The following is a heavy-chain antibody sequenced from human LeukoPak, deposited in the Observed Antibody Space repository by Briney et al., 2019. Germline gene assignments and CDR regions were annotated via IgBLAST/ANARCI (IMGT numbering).Heavy chain of an antibody. Sequence: SVKVSCKASGGTFSSYAISWVRQAPGRGLEWMGRIIPILGIANYAQKFQGRVTITADKSTSTAYMELSSLRSEDTAVYYCARVRDGNTVDFDYWGQGTLVTVSS. D-gene: IGHD5-24*01. CDR3: ARVRDGNTVDFDY. V-gene: IGHV1-69*04. J-gene: IGHJ4*02. CDR1: GGTFSSYA. CDR2: IIPILGIA.